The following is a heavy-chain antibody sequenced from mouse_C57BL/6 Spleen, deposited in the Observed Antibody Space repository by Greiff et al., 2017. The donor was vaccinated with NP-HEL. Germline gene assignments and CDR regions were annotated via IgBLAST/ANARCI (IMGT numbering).Heavy chain of an antibody. Sequence: QVTLKVCGPGILQPSQTLSLTCSFSGFSLSTFGMGVGWIRQPSGKGLEWLAHIWWDDDKYYNPALKSRLTISKDTSKNQVFLKIANVDTADTATYYCARMDYYGSSYAMDYWGQGTSVTVSS. V-gene: IGHV8-8*01. CDR2: IWWDDDK. J-gene: IGHJ4*01. CDR1: GFSLSTFGMG. D-gene: IGHD1-1*01. CDR3: ARMDYYGSSYAMDY.